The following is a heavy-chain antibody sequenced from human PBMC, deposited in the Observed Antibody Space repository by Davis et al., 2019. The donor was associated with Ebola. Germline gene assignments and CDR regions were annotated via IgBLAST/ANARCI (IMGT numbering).Heavy chain of an antibody. V-gene: IGHV3-30*03. CDR2: MSYHGSHT. J-gene: IGHJ4*02. Sequence: PGGSLRLSCEAFAFSFGIYGMHWVRQAPGKGLEWVASMSYHGSHTSYIDSVRGRFTISRDNSKNTLYLHMNSLRAEDTAVYYCVRDGWASLFDYWGQGTLVTVSS. D-gene: IGHD6-19*01. CDR1: AFSFGIYG. CDR3: VRDGWASLFDY.